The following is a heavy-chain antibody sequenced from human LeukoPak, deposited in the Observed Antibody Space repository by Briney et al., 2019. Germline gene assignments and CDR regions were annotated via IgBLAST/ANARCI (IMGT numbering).Heavy chain of an antibody. CDR3: VRGTHYYYYFMDV. CDR2: IFSGGST. D-gene: IGHD3-16*01. J-gene: IGHJ6*03. V-gene: IGHV3-66*01. Sequence: GGSLRLSCAASGFTVSDNYMSWVRQAPGKGLEWVSVIFSGGSTYYADSVKGRFTISRDNSKNTLYLQMNSLRAEDTAVYYCVRGTHYYYYFMDVWGKGTTVTISS. CDR1: GFTVSDNY.